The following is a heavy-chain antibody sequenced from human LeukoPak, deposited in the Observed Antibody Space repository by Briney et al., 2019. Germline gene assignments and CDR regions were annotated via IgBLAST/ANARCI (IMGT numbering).Heavy chain of an antibody. Sequence: SETLSLTCTVSGGSISSYYWSWIRQPPGKGLEWIGHSYYSGSTNYNPSLKSRVTISIDTSKNQFSLRLSSVTAADTAVYYCARGAAGYSYGWGQGTLVTVSS. CDR1: GGSISSYY. D-gene: IGHD5-18*01. V-gene: IGHV4-59*01. CDR3: ARGAAGYSYG. J-gene: IGHJ4*02. CDR2: SYYSGST.